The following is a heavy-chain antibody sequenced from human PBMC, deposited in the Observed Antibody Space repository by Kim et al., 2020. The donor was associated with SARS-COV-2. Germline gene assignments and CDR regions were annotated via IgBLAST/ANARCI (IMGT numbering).Heavy chain of an antibody. V-gene: IGHV4-39*01. D-gene: IGHD1-26*01. Sequence: YYNPALKSRVTIPVDTSKNHFSLRLSSVTAGDTAVYYCARVGATNAFDIWGQGTMVTVSS. J-gene: IGHJ3*02. CDR3: ARVGATNAFDI.